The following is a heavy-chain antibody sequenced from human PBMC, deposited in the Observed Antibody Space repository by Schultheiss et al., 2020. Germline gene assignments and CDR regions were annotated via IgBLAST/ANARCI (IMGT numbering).Heavy chain of an antibody. CDR1: GGTFSSYA. CDR2: IIPIFGTA. D-gene: IGHD2-15*01. CDR3: ARGLAVVAATHYYYYGMDV. Sequence: SVKVSCKASGGTFSSYAISWVRQAPGQGLEWMGGIIPIFGTANYAQKFQGRVTITADESTSTAYMELSSLRSEDTAVYYCARGLAVVAATHYYYYGMDVWCQGATVIVFS. J-gene: IGHJ6*02. V-gene: IGHV1-69*13.